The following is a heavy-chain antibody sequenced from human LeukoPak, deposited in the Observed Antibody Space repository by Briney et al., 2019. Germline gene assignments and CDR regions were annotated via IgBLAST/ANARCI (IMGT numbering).Heavy chain of an antibody. Sequence: GGSLRLSCAASGFTFDDYTMHWVRQAPGKGLEWVSLITWDGGSTDYAGSVKGRFTISRDNSKNSLYLQMNSLRTEDTALYYCAKDMIELRYFDWSLDYWGQGTLVTVSS. CDR3: AKDMIELRYFDWSLDY. CDR2: ITWDGGST. V-gene: IGHV3-43*01. D-gene: IGHD3-9*01. CDR1: GFTFDDYT. J-gene: IGHJ4*02.